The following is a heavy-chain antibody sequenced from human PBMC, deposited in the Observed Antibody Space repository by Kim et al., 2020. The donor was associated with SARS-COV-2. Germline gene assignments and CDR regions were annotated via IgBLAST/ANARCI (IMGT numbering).Heavy chain of an antibody. J-gene: IGHJ4*01. D-gene: IGHD2-21*01. V-gene: IGHV3-72*01. CDR2: SRNSGRCFST. Sequence: GGSLRLSCTVSGFTFSDHYIDWVRQTPGRGLVWLGCSRNSGRCFSTEYAVYVRGSFCISRADYSISVFLHRHSLQVEDTSVYFCARVGAIGTDGYHFYY. CDR1: GFTFSDHY. CDR3: ARVGAIGTDGYHFYY.